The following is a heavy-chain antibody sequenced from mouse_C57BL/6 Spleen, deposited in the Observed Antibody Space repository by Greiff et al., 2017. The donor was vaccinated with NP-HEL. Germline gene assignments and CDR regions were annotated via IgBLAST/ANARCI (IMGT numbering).Heavy chain of an antibody. J-gene: IGHJ1*03. Sequence: EVQLVESEGGLVQPGSSMKLSCTASGFTFSDYYMAWVRQVPEKGLEWVANINYDGSSTYYLDSLKSRFIISRDNAKNILYLQMSSLKSEDTATYYCARVPLWYFDVWGTGTTVTVSS. V-gene: IGHV5-16*01. CDR1: GFTFSDYY. CDR3: ARVPLWYFDV. CDR2: INYDGSST.